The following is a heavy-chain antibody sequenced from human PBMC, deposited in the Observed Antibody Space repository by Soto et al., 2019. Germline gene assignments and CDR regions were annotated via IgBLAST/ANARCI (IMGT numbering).Heavy chain of an antibody. J-gene: IGHJ1*01. D-gene: IGHD6-6*01. CDR1: GGSFSGYY. V-gene: IGHV4-34*01. Sequence: SETLSLTCAVYGGSFSGYYWSWIRQPPGKGLEWIGEINHSGSTNYNPSLKSRVTISVDTSKNQFSLKLSSVTAADTAVYYCARERGIAARRGGYFQHWGQGTLVTVSS. CDR3: ARERGIAARRGGYFQH. CDR2: INHSGST.